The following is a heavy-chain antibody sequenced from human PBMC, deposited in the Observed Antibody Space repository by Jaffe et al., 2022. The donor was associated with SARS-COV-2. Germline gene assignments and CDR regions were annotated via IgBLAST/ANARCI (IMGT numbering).Heavy chain of an antibody. CDR1: GFTFSSYG. J-gene: IGHJ5*02. CDR2: VLYDGSNQ. Sequence: QVQLVESGGGVVQPGRSLRLSCAASGFTFSSYGMHWVRQAPGKGLEWVAVVLYDGSNQYYADSVKGRFTISRDNSKNTLYLQMNSLRAEDTAMYYCTVLDVENRIDPWGQGTLVTVSP. CDR3: TVLDVENRIDP. V-gene: IGHV3-33*01.